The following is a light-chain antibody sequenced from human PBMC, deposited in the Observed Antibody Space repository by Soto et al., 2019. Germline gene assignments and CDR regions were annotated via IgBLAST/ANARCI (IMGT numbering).Light chain of an antibody. J-gene: IGKJ5*01. CDR2: DAS. CDR3: QQRSNWPPVIT. Sequence: EIVLTQSPATLSLSPGERATLSCRASQSFISYLAWYQQKPGQAPRLLIYDASKRATGIPARFSRRGSGTDSTLTISSLEPEDFAVYYCQQRSNWPPVITFGQGTRLEIK. V-gene: IGKV3-11*01. CDR1: QSFISY.